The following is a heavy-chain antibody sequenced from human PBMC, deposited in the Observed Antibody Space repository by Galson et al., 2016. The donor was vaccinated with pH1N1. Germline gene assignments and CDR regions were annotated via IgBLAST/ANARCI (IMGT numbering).Heavy chain of an antibody. J-gene: IGHJ5*01. CDR1: GGSISSDSDY. V-gene: IGHV4-61*02. CDR3: ARESLEWLIISGHRVELNWFDS. Sequence: TLSLTCTVSGGSISSDSDYWTWIRQPAGKGLEWIGRVSGTGTTNYNPSLKRRVTISIDTSKNQFSLKMASVTAADPAVYFCARESLEWLIISGHRVELNWFDSWGQGTLVTVSS. CDR2: VSGTGTT. D-gene: IGHD3-3*01.